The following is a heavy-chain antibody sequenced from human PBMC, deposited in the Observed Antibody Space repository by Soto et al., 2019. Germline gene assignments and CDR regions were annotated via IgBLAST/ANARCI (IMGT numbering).Heavy chain of an antibody. CDR2: INHSGST. CDR1: GGSFSGYY. CDR3: ARGITMVRGVIIRANWFDP. V-gene: IGHV4-34*01. Sequence: SSETLSLTCAVYGGSFSGYYWSWIRQPPGKGLEWIGEINHSGSTNYNPSLKSRVTISVDTSKNQFSLKLSSVTAADTAVYYCARGITMVRGVIIRANWFDPWGQGTLVTVSS. J-gene: IGHJ5*02. D-gene: IGHD3-10*01.